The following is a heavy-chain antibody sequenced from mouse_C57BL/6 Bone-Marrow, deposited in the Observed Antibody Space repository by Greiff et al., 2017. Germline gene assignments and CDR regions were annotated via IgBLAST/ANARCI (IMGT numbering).Heavy chain of an antibody. CDR3: ARLCYFYYYAMDY. J-gene: IGHJ4*01. V-gene: IGHV5-15*01. CDR1: GFTFSDYG. Sequence: EVHVVESGGGLVQPGGSLKLSCAASGFTFSDYGMAWVRQAPRKGPEWVAFISNLAYSIYYADTVTGRFTISRENAKNTLYLEMSSLRSEDAAIDYCARLCYFYYYAMDYWGQGTSVTVSS. D-gene: IGHD2-12*01. CDR2: ISNLAYSI.